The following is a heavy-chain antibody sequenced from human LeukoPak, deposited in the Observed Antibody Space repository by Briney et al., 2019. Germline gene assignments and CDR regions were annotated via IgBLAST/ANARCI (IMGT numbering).Heavy chain of an antibody. CDR3: ATYYYASSGYSDAFDI. D-gene: IGHD3-22*01. Sequence: SQTLSLTCTVSGGSISSYYWSWIRQPPGKGLEWIGYIYYSGSTNYNPSLKSRVTISVDTSKNQFSLKLSSVTAADTAVYYCATYYYASSGYSDAFDIWGQGTMVTVSS. CDR1: GGSISSYY. CDR2: IYYSGST. J-gene: IGHJ3*02. V-gene: IGHV4-59*01.